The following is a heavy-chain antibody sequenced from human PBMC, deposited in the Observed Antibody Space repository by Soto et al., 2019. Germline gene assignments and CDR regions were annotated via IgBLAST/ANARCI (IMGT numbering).Heavy chain of an antibody. J-gene: IGHJ4*02. V-gene: IGHV2-5*02. Sequence: QITLKESGPTLVKPTQTLTLTCTFSGFSLSSTRMAVGWIRQPPGKALEWLALIYWDDDKRYSPFLKSRLTITKDTSKNQVVLTMSNMDPVDTARYDCAHIVVAGFGYYFDYWGQGTLVTVSS. CDR1: GFSLSSTRMA. CDR3: AHIVVAGFGYYFDY. D-gene: IGHD6-19*01. CDR2: IYWDDDK.